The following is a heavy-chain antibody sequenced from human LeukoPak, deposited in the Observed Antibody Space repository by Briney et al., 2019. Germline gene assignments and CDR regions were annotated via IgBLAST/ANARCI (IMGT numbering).Heavy chain of an antibody. D-gene: IGHD1-26*01. Sequence: SVKVSCKASGGTFSSYAISWVRQAPGQGLEWMGGIIPIFGTANYAQKFQGRVTITADESTSTAYMELSSLRSEDTAVYYCAGGRSGSYYGSLSFDYWGQGTLVTISS. CDR2: IIPIFGTA. CDR1: GGTFSSYA. J-gene: IGHJ4*02. CDR3: AGGRSGSYYGSLSFDY. V-gene: IGHV1-69*13.